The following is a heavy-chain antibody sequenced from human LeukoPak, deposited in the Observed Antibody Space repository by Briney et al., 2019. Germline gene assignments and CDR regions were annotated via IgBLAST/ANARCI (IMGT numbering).Heavy chain of an antibody. Sequence: PGGSLRLSCAASGFTFSSYAMSWVRQAPGKGLEWVSAISGSGGSTYYADSVKGRFTISRDDSKNTLYLQMNSLRAEDTAVYYCAKGLRSYYYMDVWGKGTTVTVSS. V-gene: IGHV3-23*01. CDR3: AKGLRSYYYMDV. CDR1: GFTFSSYA. J-gene: IGHJ6*03. CDR2: ISGSGGST.